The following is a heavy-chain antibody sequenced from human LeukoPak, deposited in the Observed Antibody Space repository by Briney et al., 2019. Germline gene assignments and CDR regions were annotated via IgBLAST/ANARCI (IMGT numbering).Heavy chain of an antibody. CDR1: GFTFSSYS. D-gene: IGHD2-15*01. CDR3: ARVNSGGPLDY. V-gene: IGHV3-48*01. CDR2: ISSSSSTI. J-gene: IGHJ4*02. Sequence: GGSLRLSCAASGFTFSSYSMNWVRQAPGKGLEWVSYISSSSSTIYYADSVKGRFTISRDNSKNTLYLQMNSLRAEDTAVYYCARVNSGGPLDYWGQGTLVTVSS.